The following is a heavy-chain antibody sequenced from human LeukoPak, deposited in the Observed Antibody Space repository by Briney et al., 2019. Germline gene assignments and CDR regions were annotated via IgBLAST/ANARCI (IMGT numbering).Heavy chain of an antibody. Sequence: SETLSLTCAVYGESFSGYYWSWIRQPPGKGLEWIGEIDHSGSTNYNPSLKSRVTISVDTSKNQFSLKLSSVTAADTAVYYCARGVARTYYSDTSGYAAADYWGQGTLVTVSS. CDR2: IDHSGST. J-gene: IGHJ4*02. V-gene: IGHV4-34*01. CDR3: ARGVARTYYSDTSGYAAADY. CDR1: GESFSGYY. D-gene: IGHD3-22*01.